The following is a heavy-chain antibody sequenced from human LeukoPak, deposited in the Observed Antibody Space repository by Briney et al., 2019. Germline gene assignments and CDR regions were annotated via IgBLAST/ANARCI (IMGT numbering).Heavy chain of an antibody. Sequence: PSETLSLTCAVYGGSFSGYYWSWIRQPPGKGLEWIGGINHSGSTNYNPSLKSRVTISVDTSKNQFSLKLSSVTAADTAVYYCARLPRCCSSTSCPGFDYWGQGTLVTVSS. D-gene: IGHD2-2*01. CDR1: GGSFSGYY. J-gene: IGHJ4*02. CDR3: ARLPRCCSSTSCPGFDY. CDR2: INHSGST. V-gene: IGHV4-34*01.